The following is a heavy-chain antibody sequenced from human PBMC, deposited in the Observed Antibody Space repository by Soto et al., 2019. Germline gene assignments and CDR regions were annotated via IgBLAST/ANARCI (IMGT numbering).Heavy chain of an antibody. V-gene: IGHV3-23*01. CDR1: KFTFSTYG. J-gene: IGHJ4*02. D-gene: IGHD3-10*01. Sequence: GGSLRLSCAASKFTFSTYGMNWVRQAPGKGLEWVSDISGSGGSTFYADSVKGRFTISRDISKNTLYLQINSLRAEDTALYHCAEISRGYGSGSSSGHWGQGTLVTVSS. CDR3: AEISRGYGSGSSSGH. CDR2: ISGSGGST.